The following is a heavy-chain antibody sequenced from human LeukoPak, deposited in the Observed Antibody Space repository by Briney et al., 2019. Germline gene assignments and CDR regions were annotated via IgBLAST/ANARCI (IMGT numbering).Heavy chain of an antibody. CDR1: GGSVSSHNW. D-gene: IGHD6-19*01. CDR2: IYYSGSP. CDR3: VRHGGVAAFDY. V-gene: IGHV4-4*02. J-gene: IGHJ4*02. Sequence: SETLSLTCAVSGGSVSSHNWWSWVRQPPGKGLEWIGEIYYSGSPNYSPSLKSRVTISLDKSKNQFSLKLNSVTAADTAVYYCVRHGGVAAFDYWGQGTLVTVSS.